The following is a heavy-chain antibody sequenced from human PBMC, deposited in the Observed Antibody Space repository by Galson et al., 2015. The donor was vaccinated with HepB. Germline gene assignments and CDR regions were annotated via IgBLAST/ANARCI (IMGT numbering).Heavy chain of an antibody. Sequence: SVKVSCKASGYTFSTYGISWVRQAPGQGLEWMGWISGYNGNTTYAQKPHGRVTMSTDTHTGTANIELRSLRSDDTAVYYCARVVRAGAAYFDYWGQGTLVTVSS. D-gene: IGHD4-23*01. CDR1: GYTFSTYG. CDR2: ISGYNGNT. V-gene: IGHV1-18*01. CDR3: ARVVRAGAAYFDY. J-gene: IGHJ4*02.